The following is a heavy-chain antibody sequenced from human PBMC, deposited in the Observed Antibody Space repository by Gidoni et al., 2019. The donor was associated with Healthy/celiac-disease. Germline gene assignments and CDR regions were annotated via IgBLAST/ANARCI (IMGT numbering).Heavy chain of an antibody. J-gene: IGHJ6*02. CDR3: ARDLTSHVSYYYGMDV. CDR1: GFTVSSNY. V-gene: IGHV3-53*01. CDR2: IYSGGST. Sequence: EVQLVESGGGLIQPGGSLRLSCAASGFTVSSNYMSWVRQAPGKGLEWVSDIYSGGSTYYADSVKGRFTISRDNSKNTLYLQMNSLRAEDTAVYYCARDLTSHVSYYYGMDVWGQGTTVTVSS. D-gene: IGHD7-27*01.